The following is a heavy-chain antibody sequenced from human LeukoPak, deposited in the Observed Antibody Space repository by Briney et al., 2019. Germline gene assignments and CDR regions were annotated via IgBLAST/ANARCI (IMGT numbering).Heavy chain of an antibody. CDR1: GFTFSSHW. CDR2: ISSSSSYI. D-gene: IGHD3-22*01. V-gene: IGHV3-21*01. CDR3: ARALTYYDSSGAYYFDY. J-gene: IGHJ4*02. Sequence: GGSLRLSCAASGFTFSSHWMHWVRQAPGKGLEWVSSISSSSSYIYYADSVKGRFTISRDNAKNSLYLQMNSLRAEDTAVYYCARALTYYDSSGAYYFDYWGQGTLVTVSS.